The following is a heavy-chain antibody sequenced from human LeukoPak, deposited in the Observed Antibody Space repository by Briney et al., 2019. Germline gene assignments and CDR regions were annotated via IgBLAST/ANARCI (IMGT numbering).Heavy chain of an antibody. J-gene: IGHJ3*02. Sequence: GGSLRLSCAASGFTFSDYYMSWIRQAPGKGLEWVSYISSSGSTIYYADSVKGRFTISRDNAKNSLYLQMNSLRAGDTAVYYCAREQRGRFWTPSDAFDIWGQGTMVTVSS. D-gene: IGHD3/OR15-3a*01. V-gene: IGHV3-11*04. CDR3: AREQRGRFWTPSDAFDI. CDR1: GFTFSDYY. CDR2: ISSSGSTI.